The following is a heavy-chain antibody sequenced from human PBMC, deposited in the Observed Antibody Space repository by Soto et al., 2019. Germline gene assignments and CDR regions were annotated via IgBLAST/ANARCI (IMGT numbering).Heavy chain of an antibody. CDR3: ARAFPRSGSYYISYYYYGMDV. D-gene: IGHD3-10*01. Sequence: SETLSLTCTVSGGSISSGGYYWSWIRQHPGKGLEWIGYIYYSGSTYYNPSLKSRVTISVDTSKNQFSLKLSSVTAADTAVYYCARAFPRSGSYYISYYYYGMDVWRQGTTVTVSS. J-gene: IGHJ6*02. CDR1: GGSISSGGYY. V-gene: IGHV4-31*03. CDR2: IYYSGST.